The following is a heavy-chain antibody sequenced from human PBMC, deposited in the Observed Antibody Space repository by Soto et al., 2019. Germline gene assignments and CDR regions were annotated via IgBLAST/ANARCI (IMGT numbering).Heavy chain of an antibody. D-gene: IGHD1-26*01. V-gene: IGHV1-8*01. J-gene: IGHJ4*02. Sequence: ASVKVSCKASGYTFTSYDINWVRQATGQGLEWMGWMNPNSGNTGHAQKFQGRVTMPRNTSISTAYMELSSLRPEDTAVYYCARGKVDYFDYWGQGTLVTVSS. CDR2: MNPNSGNT. CDR1: GYTFTSYD. CDR3: ARGKVDYFDY.